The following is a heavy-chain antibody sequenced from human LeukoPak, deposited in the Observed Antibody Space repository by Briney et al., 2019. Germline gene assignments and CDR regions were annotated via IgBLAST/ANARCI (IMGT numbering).Heavy chain of an antibody. Sequence: PGGSLRLSGAASGFTCSSYVMSWVRQGPGKGLEGVSAISGSGGSTYYADSVKGRFTSSRDNSKNTLYLQMNSLRAEDTAVYYCAKGSCSSSSCYVMYFLHWGQGTLVTVSS. D-gene: IGHD2-2*01. CDR1: GFTCSSYV. V-gene: IGHV3-23*01. CDR3: AKGSCSSSSCYVMYFLH. J-gene: IGHJ1*01. CDR2: ISGSGGST.